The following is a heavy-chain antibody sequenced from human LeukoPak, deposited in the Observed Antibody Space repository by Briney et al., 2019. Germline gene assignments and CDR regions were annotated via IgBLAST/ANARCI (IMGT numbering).Heavy chain of an antibody. CDR2: LGVSVSGYGGST. CDR1: GFTFSRYA. CDR3: AKDLTPLWLRFLLFDH. Sequence: PGGSLRLSCAASGFTFSRYAMSWVRQAPGKGLEWVSALGVSVSGYGGSTYYADSVKGRFNISRDNSKNTLYLQMNSLRAEETAVYYCAKDLTPLWLRFLLFDHWRQGTLLTVSS. J-gene: IGHJ4*02. V-gene: IGHV3-23*01. D-gene: IGHD5-12*01.